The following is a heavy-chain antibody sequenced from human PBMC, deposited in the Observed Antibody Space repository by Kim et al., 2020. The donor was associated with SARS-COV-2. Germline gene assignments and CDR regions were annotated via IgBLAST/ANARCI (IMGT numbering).Heavy chain of an antibody. CDR3: ARLVDWFDP. Sequence: GSTYYNPSLKSRVTISVDTSKNQFSLQLSSVTAADTAVYYCARLVDWFDPWGQGTLVTVSS. J-gene: IGHJ5*02. CDR2: GST. V-gene: IGHV4-39*01. D-gene: IGHD2-2*01.